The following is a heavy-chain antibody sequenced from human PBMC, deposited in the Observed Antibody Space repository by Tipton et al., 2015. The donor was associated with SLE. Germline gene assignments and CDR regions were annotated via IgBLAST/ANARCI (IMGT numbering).Heavy chain of an antibody. Sequence: LRLSCTVSGGSISSSNYYWGWIRQPPGKGLEWIGSIYYNGNTYYNPSLKSRVTISVDTSKNQFSLKLSPVPAADTAVYYCARLALKAYYFDYWGQGTLVTVSS. V-gene: IGHV4-39*01. CDR3: ARLALKAYYFDY. CDR2: IYYNGNT. J-gene: IGHJ4*02. CDR1: GGSISSSNYY.